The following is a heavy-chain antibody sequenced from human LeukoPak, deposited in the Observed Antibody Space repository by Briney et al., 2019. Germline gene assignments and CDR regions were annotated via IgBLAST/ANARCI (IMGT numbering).Heavy chain of an antibody. J-gene: IGHJ5*02. CDR1: GGSISTHY. CDR2: VYYSGIT. CDR3: ARETGTVAGNWFDP. Sequence: SETLSLTCTVSGGSISTHYWSWIRQPPGKALEWVGYVYYSGITNSNPSLTSRVTIEVDTSKNQFSLRLCPVTAADTAVYYCARETGTVAGNWFDPWGQGTLVTVSS. V-gene: IGHV4-59*11. D-gene: IGHD6-19*01.